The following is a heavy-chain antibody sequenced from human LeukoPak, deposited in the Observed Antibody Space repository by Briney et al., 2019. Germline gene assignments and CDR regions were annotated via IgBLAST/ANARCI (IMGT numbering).Heavy chain of an antibody. J-gene: IGHJ4*02. CDR1: GYTFTGYY. Sequence: ASVKVSCKASGYTFTGYYMHWVRQVPGQGLEWMGWINPNSGGTNYAQKFQGRVTMTRDTSISTAYMELSRLRSDDTAAYYCARGAGYCSSTSCPPRPYYFDYWGQGTLVTVSS. D-gene: IGHD2-2*01. CDR2: INPNSGGT. CDR3: ARGAGYCSSTSCPPRPYYFDY. V-gene: IGHV1-2*02.